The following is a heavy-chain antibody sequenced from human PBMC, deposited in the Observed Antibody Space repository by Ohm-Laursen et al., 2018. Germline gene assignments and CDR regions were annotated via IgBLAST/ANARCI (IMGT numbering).Heavy chain of an antibody. CDR2: ISISATII. D-gene: IGHD3-9*01. CDR3: AKGGSPGYVLNAFDL. V-gene: IGHV3-48*03. J-gene: IGHJ3*01. CDR1: GFIFSVHE. Sequence: SLRLSCAASGFIFSVHEMNWVRQAPGKGLEWVSYISISATIIYYADSVRGRFTISRDNAKSSLYLDMNSLRAEDTAVYYCAKGGSPGYVLNAFDLWGQGTVVTVSS.